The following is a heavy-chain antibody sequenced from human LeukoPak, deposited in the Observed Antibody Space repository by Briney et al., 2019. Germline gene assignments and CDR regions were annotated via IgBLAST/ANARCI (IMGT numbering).Heavy chain of an antibody. V-gene: IGHV4-39*07. Sequence: PSETLSLTCSVSDGSINNSRYYWGWVRQPPGKGLEWIGSMYYSGSSYYNPSLKSRVTISVDTSKNQFSLKLSSVTAADTAVYYCASATYCGGDCYNIFYFDYWGQGTLVTVSS. CDR1: DGSINNSRYY. J-gene: IGHJ4*02. CDR2: MYYSGSS. D-gene: IGHD2-21*02. CDR3: ASATYCGGDCYNIFYFDY.